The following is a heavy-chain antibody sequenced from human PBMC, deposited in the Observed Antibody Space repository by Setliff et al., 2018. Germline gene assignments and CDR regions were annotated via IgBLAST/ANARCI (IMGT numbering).Heavy chain of an antibody. Sequence: PSETLSLTCAVYGESFSESFSGYYWGWIRQPPGKGLEWIGSIYHGGTTYYSPSLKTRVTMSVDPSKNQFSLHLSSVTAADTAIYYCARHSSWGTVTDRLHYNFFDFWGQGTLVTVSS. CDR1: GESFSESFSGYY. J-gene: IGHJ4*02. D-gene: IGHD3-10*01. CDR3: ARHSSWGTVTDRLHYNFFDF. CDR2: IYHGGTT. V-gene: IGHV4-38-2*01.